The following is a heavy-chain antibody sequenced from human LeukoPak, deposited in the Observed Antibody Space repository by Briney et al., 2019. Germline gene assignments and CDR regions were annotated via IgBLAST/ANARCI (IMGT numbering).Heavy chain of an antibody. CDR1: GYTLTELS. D-gene: IGHD5-12*01. Sequence: ASVKVSCKVSGYTLTELSMHWVRQAPGKGVEWMGGFDPEYGETIYAQKFQGRVTMTEDTSTDTAYMELSRQRSEDSAVYYCATGDPPRYSGYEVNWFDPWGQGTLVTVSS. V-gene: IGHV1-24*01. CDR3: ATGDPPRYSGYEVNWFDP. J-gene: IGHJ5*02. CDR2: FDPEYGET.